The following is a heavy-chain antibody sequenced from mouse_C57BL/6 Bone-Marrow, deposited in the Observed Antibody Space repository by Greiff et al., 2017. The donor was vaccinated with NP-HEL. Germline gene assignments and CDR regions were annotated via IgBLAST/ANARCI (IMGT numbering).Heavy chain of an antibody. CDR1: GYTFSTSW. Sequence: QVQLQQSGPELVKPGASVKISCKASGYTFSTSWMNWMKQRPGKGLEWIGRIYPGDGDTNYSGNFEGKAPLTADKSSNSAYMQLSSLTSEDSAVYFCARGESWGAFFDYWGQGTTLTVSS. CDR3: ARGESWGAFFDY. CDR2: IYPGDGDT. V-gene: IGHV1-82*01. J-gene: IGHJ2*01. D-gene: IGHD6-1*01.